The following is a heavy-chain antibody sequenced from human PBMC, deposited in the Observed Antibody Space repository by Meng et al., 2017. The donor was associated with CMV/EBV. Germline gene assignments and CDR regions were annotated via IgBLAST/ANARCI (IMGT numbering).Heavy chain of an antibody. J-gene: IGHJ6*02. Sequence: GGSLRLSCTASGFTFGDYAMSWVRQAPGKGLEWVGFIRSKAYGGTTEYAASVKGRFTISRDDSKIIAYLQMNSLKTEDTAVYYCTRDITMVRGVIGRGMDVWGQGTTVTVSS. V-gene: IGHV3-49*04. CDR2: IRSKAYGGTT. CDR1: GFTFGDYA. CDR3: TRDITMVRGVIGRGMDV. D-gene: IGHD3-10*01.